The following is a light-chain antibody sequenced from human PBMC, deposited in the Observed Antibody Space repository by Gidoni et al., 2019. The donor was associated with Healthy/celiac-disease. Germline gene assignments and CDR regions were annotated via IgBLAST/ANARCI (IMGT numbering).Light chain of an antibody. J-gene: IGKJ1*01. V-gene: IGKV1-5*01. CDR1: QSISSW. Sequence: DIQMTQSPSTLSASVGDRVTITCRASQSISSWLAWYQQKPGKASKLLIYDASSLESGVPSRFSGSGSGTEFTLTISSLQPDDFATYYCQQYNSYWXXXQGTKVEIK. CDR3: QQYNSYWX. CDR2: DAS.